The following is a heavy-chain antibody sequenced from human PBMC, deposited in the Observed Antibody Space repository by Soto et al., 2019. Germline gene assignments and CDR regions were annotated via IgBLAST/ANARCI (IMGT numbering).Heavy chain of an antibody. CDR1: GGSISSGGYS. J-gene: IGHJ4*02. CDR2: IYHSGST. V-gene: IGHV4-30-2*01. D-gene: IGHD3-16*01. CDR3: ARGPLGGGIDY. Sequence: SETLSLTCAVSGGSISSGGYSWSWIRQPPGKGLEWIGYIYHSGSTYYNPSLKSRVTISVDRSKNQFSLKLSSVTAADTAVYYCARGPLGGGIDYWGQGTLVTVSS.